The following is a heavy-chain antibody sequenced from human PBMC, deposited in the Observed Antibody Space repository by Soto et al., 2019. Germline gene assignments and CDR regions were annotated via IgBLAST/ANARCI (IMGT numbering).Heavy chain of an antibody. CDR1: GFTFRSYA. V-gene: IGHV3-23*01. D-gene: IGHD3-16*01. Sequence: EVQLLESGGGLVQPGGSLRLSCAASGFTFRSYAMSWVRQAPGKGLEWVSAIRGSGGSTYYADSVKVRFTISRDNSKKTPELQINNMRAHDTAVYYCAKDPGGIIITFGGVRNWYFDLWCRGTLVTVSS. J-gene: IGHJ2*01. CDR2: IRGSGGST. CDR3: AKDPGGIIITFGGVRNWYFDL.